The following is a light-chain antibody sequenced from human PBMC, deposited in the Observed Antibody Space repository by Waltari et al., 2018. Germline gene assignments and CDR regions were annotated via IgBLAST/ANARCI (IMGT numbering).Light chain of an antibody. V-gene: IGKV3-15*01. Sequence: EIVMTQSPVPLSVSPGERATLSCWASQTVGSDLAWYQQKPGQPPRLLIYGASTRATDIPARFSGHGSGTEFTLTISGLQSEDFAVYYCQQYNEWPPLTFGGGTKVDIK. J-gene: IGKJ4*01. CDR2: GAS. CDR3: QQYNEWPPLT. CDR1: QTVGSD.